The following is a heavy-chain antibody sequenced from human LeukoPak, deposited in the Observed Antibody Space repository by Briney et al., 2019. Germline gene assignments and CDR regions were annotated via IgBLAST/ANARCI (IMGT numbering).Heavy chain of an antibody. D-gene: IGHD3-10*01. CDR3: ARGIWFGELLYGDNWFDP. CDR1: GYTFTGYY. V-gene: IGHV1-2*02. CDR2: INPNSGGT. Sequence: ASVKVSCKASGYTFTGYYMHWVRQAPVQGLEWMGWINPNSGGTNYAQKFQGRVTMTRDTSISTAYMELSRLRSDDTAVYYCARGIWFGELLYGDNWFDPWGQGTLVTVSS. J-gene: IGHJ5*02.